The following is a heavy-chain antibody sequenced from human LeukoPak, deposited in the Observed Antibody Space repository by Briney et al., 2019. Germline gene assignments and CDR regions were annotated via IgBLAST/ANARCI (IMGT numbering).Heavy chain of an antibody. D-gene: IGHD4-11*01. J-gene: IGHJ4*02. CDR2: ISPSGGST. V-gene: IGHV1-46*01. CDR1: GYTFTSNY. Sequence: ASVKVSCKAFGYTFTSNYMHWVRQAPGQGPEWMGVISPSGGSTTYAQKFQGRVTLTRDMSTSTVYMELSSLRSEDTAVYYCARSTALDYWGQGTLVTVSS. CDR3: ARSTALDY.